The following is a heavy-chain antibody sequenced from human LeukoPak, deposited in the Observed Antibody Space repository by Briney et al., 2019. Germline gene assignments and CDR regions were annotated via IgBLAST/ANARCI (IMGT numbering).Heavy chain of an antibody. V-gene: IGHV3-30*02. Sequence: GGSLRLSCAASGFTFSSYGMHWVRQAPGKGLEWVALIRYDGSNKYYADSVKGRFTISRDNSKNTLYLQMNSLRAEDTAVYCCAKDHPYCSSTSCYGWFDPWGQGTLVTVSS. CDR1: GFTFSSYG. CDR2: IRYDGSNK. CDR3: AKDHPYCSSTSCYGWFDP. D-gene: IGHD2-2*01. J-gene: IGHJ5*02.